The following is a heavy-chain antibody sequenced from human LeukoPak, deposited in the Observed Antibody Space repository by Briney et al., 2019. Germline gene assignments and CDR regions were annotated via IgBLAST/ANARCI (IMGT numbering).Heavy chain of an antibody. CDR1: GYTLSGTH. V-gene: IGHV3-53*01. J-gene: IGHJ4*02. D-gene: IGHD3-16*01. Sequence: GGSLRLSCAASGYTLSGTHMSWVRQAPGKGLEWVSAMYTGGTTYYADSVAGRFTVSRDNSKNTLYLHMNSLRVEDTAVYYCAKHEATSGGGLASWGQGTLVSVSS. CDR2: MYTGGTT. CDR3: AKHEATSGGGLAS.